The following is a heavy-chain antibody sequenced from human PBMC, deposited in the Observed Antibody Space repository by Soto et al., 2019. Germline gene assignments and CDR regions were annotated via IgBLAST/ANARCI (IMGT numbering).Heavy chain of an antibody. J-gene: IGHJ2*01. CDR2: IYHSGST. Sequence: QLQLQESGSGLVKPSQTLSLTCAVSGGSISSGGYSWSWIRQPPGKGLEWIGYIYHSGSTYYNPSFQSRVTISVDRSKNQFCLKLSSVTAADTAVYYCARSGVVASWYFDLWGRGTLVTVSS. CDR3: ARSGVVASWYFDL. CDR1: GGSISSGGYS. D-gene: IGHD2-15*01. V-gene: IGHV4-30-2*01.